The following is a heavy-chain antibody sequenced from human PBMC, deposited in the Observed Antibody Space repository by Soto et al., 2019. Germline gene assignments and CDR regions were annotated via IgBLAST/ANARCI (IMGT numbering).Heavy chain of an antibody. D-gene: IGHD2-2*01. V-gene: IGHV1-69*13. J-gene: IGHJ6*02. CDR3: ARGYSSYIVVVPAAMAPPYYYYGMDV. Sequence: SLKVSCKASGGTFSSYAISWVRQAPGQGLEWMGGIIPIFGTANYAQKFQGRVTITADESTSTAYMELSSLRSEDTAVYYCARGYSSYIVVVPAAMAPPYYYYGMDVWGQGTTVTVSS. CDR1: GGTFSSYA. CDR2: IIPIFGTA.